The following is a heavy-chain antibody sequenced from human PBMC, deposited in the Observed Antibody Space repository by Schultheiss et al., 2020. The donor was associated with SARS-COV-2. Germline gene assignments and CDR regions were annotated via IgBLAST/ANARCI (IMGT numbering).Heavy chain of an antibody. CDR1: GYAFGSYG. D-gene: IGHD4-17*01. CDR3: ARQDYGDYAGPDY. Sequence: ASVKVSCRASGYAFGSYGVSWVRQAPGQGLEWMGGIIPIFGTANYAQKLQGRVTMTTDTSTSTAYMELRSLRSDDTAVYYCARQDYGDYAGPDYWGQGTLVTVSS. J-gene: IGHJ4*02. V-gene: IGHV1-18*01. CDR2: IIPIFGTA.